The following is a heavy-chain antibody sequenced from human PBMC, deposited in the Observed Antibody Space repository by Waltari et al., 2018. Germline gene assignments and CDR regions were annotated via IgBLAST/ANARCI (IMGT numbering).Heavy chain of an antibody. CDR2: IYYSGST. D-gene: IGHD3-3*01. CDR1: GGSISSSSYY. J-gene: IGHJ5*02. CDR3: AREFYDVWSGYKGGWFDP. Sequence: QLQLQESGPGLVKPSETLSLTCTVSGGSISSSSYYWGWIRQPPGKGLEWIGSIYYSGSTYYTPSLKSRVTISVDTSKNQFSLKLSSVTAADTAVYYCAREFYDVWSGYKGGWFDPWGQGTLVTVSS. V-gene: IGHV4-39*07.